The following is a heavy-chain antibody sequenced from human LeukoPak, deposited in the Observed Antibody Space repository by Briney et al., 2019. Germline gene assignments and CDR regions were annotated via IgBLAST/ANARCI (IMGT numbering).Heavy chain of an antibody. CDR3: ARIRNTWEGATLYFFDC. Sequence: ASGPTLMYPTQTLTLTFTFSGFSLSTSGICVSWIRQPPAKALEWLALIDWQDDKYYSPSQHTRLTFSKDTSKTQVVLTMTNVDPVHTATYYCARIRNTWEGATLYFFDCWGQGTLVTVSP. CDR1: GFSLSTSGIC. CDR2: IDWQDDK. V-gene: IGHV2-70*01. J-gene: IGHJ4*02. D-gene: IGHD3-9*01.